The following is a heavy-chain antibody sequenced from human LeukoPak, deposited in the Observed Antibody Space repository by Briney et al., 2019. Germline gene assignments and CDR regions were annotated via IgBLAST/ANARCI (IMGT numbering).Heavy chain of an antibody. J-gene: IGHJ4*02. V-gene: IGHV4-38-2*02. CDR1: GYSISSGYY. D-gene: IGHD1-7*01. CDR3: ARDRLELPFDY. CDR2: IYHSGST. Sequence: ETLSLTCTVSGYSISSGYYWGWIRQPPGKGLEWIGSIYHSGSTYYNPSLKSRVTISVDTSKNQFSLKLSSVTAADTAVYYCARDRLELPFDYWGQGTLVTVSS.